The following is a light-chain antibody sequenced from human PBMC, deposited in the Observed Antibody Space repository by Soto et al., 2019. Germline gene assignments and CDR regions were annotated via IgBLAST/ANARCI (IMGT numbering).Light chain of an antibody. Sequence: DIQMTQSPSSLSASVGDRVTITCRASQGINNYVAWFQQKPGRAPKSLIYATYNLQSGVPSKFSASASGTEFTLTISRLQPEDFATYYCQQYDTFPRTFGQGTKVEI. V-gene: IGKV1-16*02. CDR2: ATY. CDR1: QGINNY. CDR3: QQYDTFPRT. J-gene: IGKJ1*01.